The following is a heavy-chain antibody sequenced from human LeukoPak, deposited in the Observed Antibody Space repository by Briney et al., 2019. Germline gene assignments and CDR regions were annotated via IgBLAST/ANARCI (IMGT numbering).Heavy chain of an antibody. Sequence: PGGSLRLSCAASGFSFRTYAMSWVRQAPGKGLEWVSVISGSGDTTHYAESVKGRFTISRDNSKNRLYLQMNSLRAEDTAVYYCATDYYDSSGDYTLDYWGRGTLVTVSS. D-gene: IGHD3-22*01. CDR1: GFSFRTYA. CDR3: ATDYYDSSGDYTLDY. J-gene: IGHJ4*02. CDR2: ISGSGDTT. V-gene: IGHV3-23*01.